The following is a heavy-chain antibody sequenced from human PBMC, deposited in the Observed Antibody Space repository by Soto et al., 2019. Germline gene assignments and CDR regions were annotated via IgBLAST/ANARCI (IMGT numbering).Heavy chain of an antibody. J-gene: IGHJ5*02. CDR2: ISPTGST. D-gene: IGHD1-1*01. V-gene: IGHV4-34*01. CDR1: GASFSEYH. Sequence: PSETLSLTCGVYGASFSEYHWNWIRQAPGKGLDWIGEISPTGSTNYNPSLESRVAISVDTSKSRFFLKMTSVTAADTAVYYCGRGRPRRQSTALHNRFDPWGQGILVTVSS. CDR3: GRGRPRRQSTALHNRFDP.